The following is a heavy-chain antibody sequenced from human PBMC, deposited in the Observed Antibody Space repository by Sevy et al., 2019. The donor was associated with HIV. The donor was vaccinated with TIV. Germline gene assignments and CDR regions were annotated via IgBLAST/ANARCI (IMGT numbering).Heavy chain of an antibody. CDR1: GYSFTSYW. V-gene: IGHV5-51*01. Sequence: GESLKISCKGSGYSFTSYWIGWVRQMPGKGLEWMGIIYPGDSDTRYSPSFQGQVTISADKSINTAYLQWSSLNASDTAMYYCARQDPTYYYGMDVWGQGTTVTVSS. D-gene: IGHD1-1*01. J-gene: IGHJ6*02. CDR3: ARQDPTYYYGMDV. CDR2: IYPGDSDT.